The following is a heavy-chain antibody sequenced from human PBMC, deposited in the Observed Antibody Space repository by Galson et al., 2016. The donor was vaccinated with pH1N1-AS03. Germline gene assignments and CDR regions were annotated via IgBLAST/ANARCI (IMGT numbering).Heavy chain of an antibody. J-gene: IGHJ5*02. D-gene: IGHD4-23*01. CDR3: ARWSRGGNFASLAP. Sequence: SLRLSCAASGFTVSNSYLSWVRQAPGKGLEWAPIIYNDDTTYYADSLKGRFTIPRDNSKNTLYLQMNSLRAEDTAVDYCARWSRGGNFASLAPWGQGTLVTVSS. CDR1: GFTVSNSY. V-gene: IGHV3-53*01. CDR2: IYNDDTT.